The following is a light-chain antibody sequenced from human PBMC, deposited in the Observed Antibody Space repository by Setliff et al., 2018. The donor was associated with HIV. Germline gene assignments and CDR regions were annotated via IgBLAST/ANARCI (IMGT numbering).Light chain of an antibody. CDR2: NTK. Sequence: QTVVTQEPSLSVSPGGTVTLTCGLTSGSVSASHYPSCNQQTPGQAPRTLIYNTKTRSSWVHDRFSGSILGNKAALTLTGAQADDECDYFCLLYLSSGIYVFGTGTKVTVL. V-gene: IGLV8-61*01. CDR3: LLYLSSGIYV. CDR1: SGSVSASHY. J-gene: IGLJ1*01.